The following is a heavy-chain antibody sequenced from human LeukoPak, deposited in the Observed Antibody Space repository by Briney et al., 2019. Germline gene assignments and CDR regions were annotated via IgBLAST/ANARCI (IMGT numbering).Heavy chain of an antibody. D-gene: IGHD6-13*01. CDR3: AMAYSSSWYYFDY. CDR2: IYYSGST. Sequence: SETLSLTCTVSGGSIRGYFWTWIRQPPGKGLEWIGYIYYSGSTNYNPSLKSRVTIAVDTSRNQFSLRLSSVTAADTAVYYCAMAYSSSWYYFDYWGQGTLVTVSS. CDR1: GGSIRGYF. V-gene: IGHV4-59*01. J-gene: IGHJ4*02.